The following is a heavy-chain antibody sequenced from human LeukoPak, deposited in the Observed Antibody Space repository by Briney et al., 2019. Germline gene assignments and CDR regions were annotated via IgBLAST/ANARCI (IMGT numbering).Heavy chain of an antibody. D-gene: IGHD2-2*02. V-gene: IGHV3-21*01. Sequence: PGGSLRLSCAASGFTFSSYSMNWVRQAPGKGLEWVSSISSSSSYIYYADSVKGRFTISRDNAKNSLYLQMKSLRAEDTAVYYCARDYCSTTRCYTPLDYWGQGTLVTVSS. CDR2: ISSSSSYI. CDR3: ARDYCSTTRCYTPLDY. J-gene: IGHJ4*02. CDR1: GFTFSSYS.